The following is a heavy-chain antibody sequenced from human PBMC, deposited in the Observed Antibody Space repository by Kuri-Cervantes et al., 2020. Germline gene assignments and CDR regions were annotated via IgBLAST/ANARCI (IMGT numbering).Heavy chain of an antibody. Sequence: GESLKISCAASGFTFSSYAMSWVRQAPGKGLEWVSAISGSGGSTYYADSVKGRFTISRDNSKNTLYLQMNSLRAEDTAVYYCAKVLGYSYGFFDYWGRGTLVTVSS. CDR2: ISGSGGST. D-gene: IGHD5-18*01. CDR1: GFTFSSYA. CDR3: AKVLGYSYGFFDY. J-gene: IGHJ4*02. V-gene: IGHV3-23*01.